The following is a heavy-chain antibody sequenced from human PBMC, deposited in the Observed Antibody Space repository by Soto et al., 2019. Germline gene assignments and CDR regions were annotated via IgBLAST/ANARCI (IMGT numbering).Heavy chain of an antibody. CDR2: ISGSGGST. J-gene: IGHJ4*02. CDR3: AKDGLRLGGIQFAAASKLHYFDY. V-gene: IGHV3-23*01. Sequence: VQLLESGGGLVQPGGSLRLSCAASGFTFSSYAMSWVRQAPGKGLEWVSAISGSGGSTYYADSVKGRFTISRDNSKNTLYLQMNSLRAEDTAVYYCAKDGLRLGGIQFAAASKLHYFDYWGQGTLVTVSS. D-gene: IGHD2-2*01. CDR1: GFTFSSYA.